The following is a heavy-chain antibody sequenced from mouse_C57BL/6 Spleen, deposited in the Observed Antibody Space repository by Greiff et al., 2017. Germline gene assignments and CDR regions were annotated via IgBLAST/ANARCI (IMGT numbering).Heavy chain of an antibody. V-gene: IGHV1-80*01. J-gene: IGHJ3*01. CDR2: IYPGDGDT. CDR3: ARKVYYDYDGGFAY. D-gene: IGHD2-4*01. CDR1: GYAFSSYW. Sequence: LVKPGASVKISCKASGYAFSSYWMNWVKQRPGKGLEWIGQIYPGDGDTNYNGKFKGKATLTADKSSSTAYMQLSSLTSEDSAVYFCARKVYYDYDGGFAYWGQGTLVTVSA.